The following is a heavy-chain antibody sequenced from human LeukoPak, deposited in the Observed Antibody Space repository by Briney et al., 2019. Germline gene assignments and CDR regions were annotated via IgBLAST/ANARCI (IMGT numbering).Heavy chain of an antibody. V-gene: IGHV4-34*01. Sequence: PSETLSLTCAVYGGSFSGYYWSWIRQPPGKGLEWIGEINHSGSTNYNPSLKSRVTISVDTSKNQFSLKLSSVTAADTAVYYCARASVDTAMGTSPYWTAMVTRRYFDYWGQGTLVTVSS. CDR3: ARASVDTAMGTSPYWTAMVTRRYFDY. CDR2: INHSGST. J-gene: IGHJ4*02. D-gene: IGHD5-18*01. CDR1: GGSFSGYY.